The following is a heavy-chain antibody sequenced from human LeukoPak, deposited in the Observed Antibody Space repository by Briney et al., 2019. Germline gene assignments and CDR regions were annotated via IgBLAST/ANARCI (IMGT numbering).Heavy chain of an antibody. CDR2: IGNDI. V-gene: IGHV3-23*01. Sequence: PGGSLRLSCAASGFTFSNYVMNWVRQAPGKGLEWVASIGNDIFYGDSVRGRFTISRDNPRNTLSLQMNSLTDDDTALYYCVRIAVSGNSPGYHYALDVWGPGTTVTVSS. CDR1: GFTFSNYV. D-gene: IGHD4-23*01. J-gene: IGHJ6*02. CDR3: VRIAVSGNSPGYHYALDV.